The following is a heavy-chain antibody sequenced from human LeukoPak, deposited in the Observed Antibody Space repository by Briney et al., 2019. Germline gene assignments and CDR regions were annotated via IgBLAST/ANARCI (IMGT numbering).Heavy chain of an antibody. CDR1: GFTFSSYT. CDR3: AKERQTGDYFTSDY. J-gene: IGHJ4*02. V-gene: IGHV3-23*01. CDR2: INNRGSST. D-gene: IGHD4-17*01. Sequence: GGSLRLSCEASGFTFSSYTMSWVRQAPGEGLEWLSAINNRGSSTYYAGSVKDRFTISRDNSENTLYLQMNSLTVDDTAVYFCAKERQTGDYFTSDYWGQGTLVTVSS.